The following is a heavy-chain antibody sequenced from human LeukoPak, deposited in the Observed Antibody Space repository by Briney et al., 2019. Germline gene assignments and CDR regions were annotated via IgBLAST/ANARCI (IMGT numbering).Heavy chain of an antibody. D-gene: IGHD6-19*01. Sequence: SETLSLTCTVSGDSFTSVTDYWAWIRQPPGKGLEWMASGDYSGGTYYNPSLESRVAISADMTKNQISLKLTSVTGADTAVYYCAGERGEEYSSGWYKTNYFYNWGQGIRVTVSS. CDR2: GDYSGGT. CDR3: AGERGEEYSSGWYKTNYFYN. CDR1: GDSFTSVTDY. J-gene: IGHJ4*02. V-gene: IGHV4-39*07.